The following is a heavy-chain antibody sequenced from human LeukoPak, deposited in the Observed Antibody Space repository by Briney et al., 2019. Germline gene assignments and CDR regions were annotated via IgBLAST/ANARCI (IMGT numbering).Heavy chain of an antibody. CDR2: INTNTGNP. Sequence: ASVKVSCKASGYTFTSYAMNGVRQAPGQGREWVGWINTNTGNPTYAQGFTGRFVFSLDTPVSTAYLQISSLKAEDGAVYYCARGITAAGYFDYWGQGTLVTVS. V-gene: IGHV7-4-1*02. D-gene: IGHD6-13*01. J-gene: IGHJ4*02. CDR3: ARGITAAGYFDY. CDR1: GYTFTSYA.